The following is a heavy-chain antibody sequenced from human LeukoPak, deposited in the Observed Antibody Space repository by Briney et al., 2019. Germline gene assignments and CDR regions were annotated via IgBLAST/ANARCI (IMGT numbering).Heavy chain of an antibody. V-gene: IGHV3-9*03. D-gene: IGHD3-22*01. CDR1: GFTFSSYA. CDR2: ISWNSGSI. Sequence: GGSLRLSCAASGFTFSSYAMSWVRQAPGKGLEWVSGISWNSGSIGYADSVKGRFTISRDNAKNSLYLQMNSLRAEDMALYYCAKARGYYDSSGSYDAFDIWGQGTMVTVSS. CDR3: AKARGYYDSSGSYDAFDI. J-gene: IGHJ3*02.